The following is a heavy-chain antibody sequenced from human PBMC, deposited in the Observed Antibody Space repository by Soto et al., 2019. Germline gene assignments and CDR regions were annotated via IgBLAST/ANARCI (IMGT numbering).Heavy chain of an antibody. Sequence: QLQLQESGPGLVKPSETLSLTCTVSGGSIHADTYYWGWIRQPPGKGLEWIGSVYYRGTSSYNPSFGSRVTMSVYKSKKQVSLRLRSGTAADTAVYYCARLHCHSPTCVPLYPWGQGTLGIV. J-gene: IGHJ5*02. D-gene: IGHD2-2*01. CDR3: ARLHCHSPTCVPLYP. CDR1: GGSIHADTYY. CDR2: VYYRGTS. V-gene: IGHV4-39*01.